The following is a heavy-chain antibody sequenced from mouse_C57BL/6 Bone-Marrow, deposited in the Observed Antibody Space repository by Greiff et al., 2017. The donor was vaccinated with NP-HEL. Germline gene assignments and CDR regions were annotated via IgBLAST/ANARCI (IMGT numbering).Heavy chain of an antibody. CDR1: GFTFSDYY. J-gene: IGHJ1*03. V-gene: IGHV5-12*01. Sequence: DVQLVESGGGLVQPGGSLKLSCAASGFTFSDYYMYWVRQTPEKRLEWVAYISNGGGSTYYPDTVKGRFTISRDNAKNTLYLQMSRLKSEDTAMYYCARHDGSNWYFDVWGTGTTVTVSS. CDR3: ARHDGSNWYFDV. CDR2: ISNGGGST. D-gene: IGHD2-3*01.